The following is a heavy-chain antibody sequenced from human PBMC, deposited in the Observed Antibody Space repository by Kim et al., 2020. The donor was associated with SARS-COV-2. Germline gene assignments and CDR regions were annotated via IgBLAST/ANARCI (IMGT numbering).Heavy chain of an antibody. Sequence: SETLSLTCTVSGGSISSGGYYWSWIRQHPGKGLEWIGYIYYSGSTYYNPSLKSRVTISVDTSKNQFSLKLSSVTAADTAVYYCARLYSSSWYVWFDPWGQGTLVTVSS. J-gene: IGHJ5*02. CDR2: IYYSGST. V-gene: IGHV4-31*03. CDR1: GGSISSGGYY. D-gene: IGHD6-13*01. CDR3: ARLYSSSWYVWFDP.